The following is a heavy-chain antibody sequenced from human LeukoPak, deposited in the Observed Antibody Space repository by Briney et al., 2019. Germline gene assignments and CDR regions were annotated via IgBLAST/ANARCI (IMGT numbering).Heavy chain of an antibody. J-gene: IGHJ4*02. CDR3: ARDGSSSSYFDY. D-gene: IGHD6-6*01. CDR2: IYYSGST. V-gene: IGHV4-39*07. Sequence: SETLSLTCTVSGGSISGSSYYWGWIRQPPGKGLEWIGSIYYSGSTYYNPSLKSRVTISVDTSKNQFSLKLSSVTAADTAVYYCARDGSSSSYFDYWGQGTLVTVSS. CDR1: GGSISGSSYY.